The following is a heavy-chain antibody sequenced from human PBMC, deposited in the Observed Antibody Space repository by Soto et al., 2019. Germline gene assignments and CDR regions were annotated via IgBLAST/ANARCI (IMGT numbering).Heavy chain of an antibody. D-gene: IGHD3-10*01. CDR1: GGTFNSYS. J-gene: IGHJ5*02. V-gene: IGHV1-69*17. CDR2: IIPMSGIA. Sequence: QVQLVQSGAEVKKPGSSVKVSCKASGGTFNSYSMTWVRQAPGQGLEWMGGIIPMSGIANYAHKFKGRVTITAEKSTNTVYVEVNNLRYNETAVYYCTRRGRESANWFDPWGQGTLVTVAS. CDR3: TRRGRESANWFDP.